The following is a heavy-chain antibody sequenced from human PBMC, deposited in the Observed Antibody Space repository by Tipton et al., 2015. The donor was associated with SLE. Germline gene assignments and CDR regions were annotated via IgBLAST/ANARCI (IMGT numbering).Heavy chain of an antibody. CDR1: GGSVSSSSKY. D-gene: IGHD1-26*01. Sequence: TLSLTCTVSGGSVSSSSKYWAWIRQPPGKGLEWIGSIYYTGTTTYYNSFLKSRVTMSVDTSKNQFSLRLTSVIAADTAVYYCAKEPPQGGSRDDAFDIWGQGTMVTVSS. V-gene: IGHV4-39*07. J-gene: IGHJ3*02. CDR2: IYYTGTTT. CDR3: AKEPPQGGSRDDAFDI.